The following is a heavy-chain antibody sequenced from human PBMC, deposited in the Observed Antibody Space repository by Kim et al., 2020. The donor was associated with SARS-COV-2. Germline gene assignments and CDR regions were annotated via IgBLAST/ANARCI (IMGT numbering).Heavy chain of an antibody. CDR3: ARDATYCSGGSCYTPVDY. CDR2: ISYDGSNK. Sequence: GGSLRLSCAASGFTFSSYAMHWVRQAPGKGLEWVAVISYDGSNKYYADSVKGRFTISRDNSKNTLYLQMNSLRAEDTAVYYCARDATYCSGGSCYTPVDYWGQGTLVTVSS. V-gene: IGHV3-30-3*01. D-gene: IGHD2-15*01. J-gene: IGHJ4*02. CDR1: GFTFSSYA.